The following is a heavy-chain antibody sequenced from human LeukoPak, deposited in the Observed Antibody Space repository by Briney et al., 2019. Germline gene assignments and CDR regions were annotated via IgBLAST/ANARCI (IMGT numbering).Heavy chain of an antibody. J-gene: IGHJ5*02. CDR2: IYSGGST. D-gene: IGHD3-10*01. Sequence: GGSLRLSCAASGCTVSSNYMSWVRQAPGRGLEWVSVIYSGGSTYYADSVKGRFTISRDNSKNTLYLQMNSLRAEDTAVYYCARNPWFGELSWFDPWGQGTLVTVSS. V-gene: IGHV3-66*01. CDR1: GCTVSSNY. CDR3: ARNPWFGELSWFDP.